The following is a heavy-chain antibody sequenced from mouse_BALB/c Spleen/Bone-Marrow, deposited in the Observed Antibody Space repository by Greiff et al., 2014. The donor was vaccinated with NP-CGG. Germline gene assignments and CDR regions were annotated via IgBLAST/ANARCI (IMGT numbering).Heavy chain of an antibody. J-gene: IGHJ4*01. CDR2: FFPGSGSI. Sequence: VKLMESGAELVKPGASVKLSCKASGYTFTEYIIHWIKQRSGQGLEWIGWFFPGSGSIKYNEKFKDKATLTADKSSSTVYMELSRLTSEDSAVYFCARHEDRDIRRRLGAMDYWGQGTSVTVSS. CDR3: ARHEDRDIRRRLGAMDY. V-gene: IGHV1-62-2*01. D-gene: IGHD2-12*01. CDR1: GYTFTEYI.